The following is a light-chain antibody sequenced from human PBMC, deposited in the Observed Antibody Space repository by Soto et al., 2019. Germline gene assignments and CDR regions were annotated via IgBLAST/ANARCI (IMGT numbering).Light chain of an antibody. Sequence: DSQMAWSSSTLSASVGARVTITCRASQTISSYLNWYQQKPGTAPKLLIYAASSLQSGVPSRFSGSGSGTDFTLTISSLQPEDFATYYCQQSYSTPRTFGQGTKVDIK. CDR3: QQSYSTPRT. CDR1: QTISSY. V-gene: IGKV1-39*01. CDR2: AAS. J-gene: IGKJ1*01.